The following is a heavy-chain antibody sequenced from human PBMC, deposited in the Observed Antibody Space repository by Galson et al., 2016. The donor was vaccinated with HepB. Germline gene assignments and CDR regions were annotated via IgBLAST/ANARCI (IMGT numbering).Heavy chain of an antibody. CDR2: INHSGST. J-gene: IGHJ4*02. Sequence: SETLSLTCAVYGGSFSGSYWSWIRQPPGKGLEWVGEINHSGSTNYNPSLKSRVTISVDTSKNQFSLKLSSVTAADTAVYYCARGIRNLLYSDYWAQGTLVTVSS. CDR3: ARGIRNLLYSDY. D-gene: IGHD1-14*01. V-gene: IGHV4-34*01. CDR1: GGSFSGSY.